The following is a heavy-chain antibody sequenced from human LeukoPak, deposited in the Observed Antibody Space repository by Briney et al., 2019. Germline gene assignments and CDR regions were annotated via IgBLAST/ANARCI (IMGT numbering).Heavy chain of an antibody. CDR3: ARGGYYGSGSYFRVDY. CDR2: ISSSGSTI. CDR1: GFTFSDYY. V-gene: IGHV3-11*04. Sequence: GGSLRLSCAASGFTFSDYYMSWIRQAPGKGLEWISYISSSGSTIYYAGSVKGRFTISRDNAKNSLYLQMNRLRAEDTAVYYCARGGYYGSGSYFRVDYWGQGTLVPVSS. D-gene: IGHD3-10*01. J-gene: IGHJ4*02.